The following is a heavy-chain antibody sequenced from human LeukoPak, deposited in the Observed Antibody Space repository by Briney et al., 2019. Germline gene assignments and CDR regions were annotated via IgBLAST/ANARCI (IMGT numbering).Heavy chain of an antibody. J-gene: IGHJ4*02. CDR3: ARGRPGRYYGHYRSC. V-gene: IGHV4-34*01. CDR2: INHSGST. Sequence: SETLSLTCAVYGGSFSGYYWSWIRQPPGKGLEWVGEINHSGSTNYNPSLKSRVTISVDTSKNQFSLKLSSVTAADTAVYYCARGRPGRYYGHYRSCWGQGTLVTVSS. D-gene: IGHD4-17*01. CDR1: GGSFSGYY.